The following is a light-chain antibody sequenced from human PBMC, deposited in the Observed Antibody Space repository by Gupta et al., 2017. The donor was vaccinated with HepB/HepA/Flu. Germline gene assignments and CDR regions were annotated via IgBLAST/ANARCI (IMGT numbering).Light chain of an antibody. V-gene: IGLV7-46*01. J-gene: IGLJ2*01. CDR1: TGAVTSGHY. Sequence: QAVVTQEPSLTVSPGGTVTLPCGSSTGAVTSGHYPYWFQQKPGHDPKTLIYDKSNNHSWTPARFSGSRHGGKAALTLSGAQPEDEDEYYCFRHYSNTRVFGGGTKLTVL. CDR2: DKS. CDR3: FRHYSNTRV.